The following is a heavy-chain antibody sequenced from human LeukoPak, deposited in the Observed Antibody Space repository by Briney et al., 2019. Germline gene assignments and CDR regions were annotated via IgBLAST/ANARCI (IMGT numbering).Heavy chain of an antibody. J-gene: IGHJ4*02. V-gene: IGHV1-2*02. CDR2: INPNSGGT. Sequence: VASVKVSCKASGYTFTGYYMHWVRQAPEKGLEWMGCINPNSGGTNYAQKFQGRVTMTRDTSISTAYMELSRLRSDDTAVYYCARDFWGGSYGYDYWGQGTLVTVSS. D-gene: IGHD5-18*01. CDR3: ARDFWGGSYGYDY. CDR1: GYTFTGYY.